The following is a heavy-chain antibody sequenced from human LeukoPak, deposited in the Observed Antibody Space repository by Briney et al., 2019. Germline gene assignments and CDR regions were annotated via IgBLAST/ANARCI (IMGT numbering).Heavy chain of an antibody. CDR1: GFTFSSYA. Sequence: GGSLRLSCAASGFTFSSYAMHWVRQAPGKGLEWVAVISYDGSNKYYADSVKGRFTISRDNSKNTLYLQMNSLRAEDTAVYYCAIATPPFDYWAREPWSPSPQ. V-gene: IGHV3-30*04. J-gene: IGHJ4*02. CDR3: AIATPPFDY. CDR2: ISYDGSNK. D-gene: IGHD2-2*01.